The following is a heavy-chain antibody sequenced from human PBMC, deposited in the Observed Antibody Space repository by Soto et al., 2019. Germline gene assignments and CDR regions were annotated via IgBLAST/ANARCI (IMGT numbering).Heavy chain of an antibody. V-gene: IGHV2-5*02. D-gene: IGHD4-17*01. J-gene: IGHJ4*02. CDR1: GFSLSTSGVG. CDR2: IYWDDDK. CDR3: GHSLHLYAFDY. Sequence: QITLKESGPTLVKPTQTLTLTCTFSGFSLSTSGVGVGWIRQPPGKALEWLALIYWDDDKRYSPSLKSRLTITKDTSKNQVVLTLTNMDPVDTATYHCGHSLHLYAFDYWGQGTLVTVSS.